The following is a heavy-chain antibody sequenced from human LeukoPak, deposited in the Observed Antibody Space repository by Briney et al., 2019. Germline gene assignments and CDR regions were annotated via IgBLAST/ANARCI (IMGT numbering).Heavy chain of an antibody. CDR1: GYSISSGYY. CDR3: ARGQGDIDY. J-gene: IGHJ4*02. V-gene: IGHV4-38-2*01. CDR2: IYHSGST. Sequence: SETLSLTCAVSGYSISSGYYWGWIRQPPGKGLEWIGSIYHSGSTYYNPSLKSRVTISVDTSKNQFSLKLSSVTAADTAVYYCARGQGDIDYWGQGTLVTVSS. D-gene: IGHD3-16*01.